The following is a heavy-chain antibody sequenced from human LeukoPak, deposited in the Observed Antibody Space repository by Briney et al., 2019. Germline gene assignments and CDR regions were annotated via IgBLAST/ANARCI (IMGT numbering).Heavy chain of an antibody. V-gene: IGHV4-34*01. CDR1: SGSFSDYD. Sequence: PSETLSLICAVYSGSFSDYDWSWIRQPPGKGLEWIGEINQSGSTNCAPSLKSRVSMSIDTSKSQFSLNLRSVTAADTAVYYCARSTASGDIWGQGTMVTVSS. D-gene: IGHD3-10*01. J-gene: IGHJ3*02. CDR3: ARSTASGDI. CDR2: INQSGST.